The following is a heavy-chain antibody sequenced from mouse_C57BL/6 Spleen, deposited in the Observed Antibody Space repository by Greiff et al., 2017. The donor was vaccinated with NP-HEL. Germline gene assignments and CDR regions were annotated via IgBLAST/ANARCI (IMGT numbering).Heavy chain of an antibody. D-gene: IGHD1-1*01. CDR2: IDPSDSYT. CDR1: GYTFTSYW. CDR3: ARWGFYGSRFDY. Sequence: VQLQQSGAELVMPGASVKLSCKASGYTFTSYWMHWVKQRPGQGLEWIGEIDPSDSYTNYNQKFKGKSTLTVDKSSSTAYMQLSSLTSEDSAVYYCARWGFYGSRFDYWGQGTTLTVSS. J-gene: IGHJ2*01. V-gene: IGHV1-69*01.